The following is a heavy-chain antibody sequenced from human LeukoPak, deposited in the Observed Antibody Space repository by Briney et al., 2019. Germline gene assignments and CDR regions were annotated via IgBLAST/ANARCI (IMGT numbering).Heavy chain of an antibody. CDR2: IIPILGIA. CDR1: GGTFSSYA. J-gene: IGHJ2*01. D-gene: IGHD4-23*01. V-gene: IGHV1-69*04. CDR3: AKNTVVTPGLRWYFDL. Sequence: ASVKVSCKASGGTFSSYAISWVRQAPGQGLEWMGRIIPILGIANYAQKFQGRVTITADKSTSTAYMELSSLRAEDTAVYYCAKNTVVTPGLRWYFDLWGRGTLVTVSS.